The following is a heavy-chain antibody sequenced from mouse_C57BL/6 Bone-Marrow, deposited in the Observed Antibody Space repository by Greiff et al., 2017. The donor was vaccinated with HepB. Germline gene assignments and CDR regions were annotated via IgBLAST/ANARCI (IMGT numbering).Heavy chain of an antibody. Sequence: VQLQQSGPGLVQPSQSLSITCTVSGFSLTSYGVHWVRQAPGKGLEWLGVIWSGGSTDYNAAFISRLSISKDNSKSKVFFKMNSLQADDTAIYYCARKGYSNAYWYFDVWGTGTTVTVSS. D-gene: IGHD2-5*01. CDR2: IWSGGST. J-gene: IGHJ1*03. CDR3: ARKGYSNAYWYFDV. V-gene: IGHV2-2*01. CDR1: GFSLTSYG.